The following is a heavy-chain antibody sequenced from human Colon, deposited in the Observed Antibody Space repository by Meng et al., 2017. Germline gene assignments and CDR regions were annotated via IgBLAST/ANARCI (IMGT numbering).Heavy chain of an antibody. D-gene: IGHD3-9*01. J-gene: IGHJ4*02. CDR1: SGSSSSSNW. V-gene: IGHV4-4*02. CDR2: ISQSGTT. CDR3: VRQGMTSYSWGY. Sequence: QGEQEGSGPGLVKTSGTLVLTCAVSSGSSSSSNWCSWVRQPPGKGLEWIGEISQSGTTYYNPSLKSRVTITGDWSENQFSLNLTSVTAADTALYYCVRQGMTSYSWGYWGQGTLVTVSS.